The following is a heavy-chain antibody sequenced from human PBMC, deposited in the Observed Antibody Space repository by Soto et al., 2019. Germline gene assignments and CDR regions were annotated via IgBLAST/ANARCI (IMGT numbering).Heavy chain of an antibody. CDR1: GYTFRKYA. Sequence: EVQLLESGGGLVQPGGSLRLSCAASGYTFRKYAMIWVRQAPGQGLDWVAGVSRSGAATYYADSVKGRFTISRDNSKNTLSLQMNSLRAEDTALYYCAKCSWEVPTNGFDPWGQGTLVTVSS. V-gene: IGHV3-23*01. CDR2: VSRSGAAT. CDR3: AKCSWEVPTNGFDP. D-gene: IGHD1-26*01. J-gene: IGHJ5*02.